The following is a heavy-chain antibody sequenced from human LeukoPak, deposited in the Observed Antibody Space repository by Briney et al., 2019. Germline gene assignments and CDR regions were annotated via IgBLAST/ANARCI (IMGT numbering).Heavy chain of an antibody. CDR1: GFTFSSYA. CDR2: ISGSGGST. J-gene: IGHJ3*02. CDR3: AREFDYYDSSGSRDYAFDI. V-gene: IGHV3-23*01. Sequence: GGSLRLSCAASGFTFSSYAMSWVRQAPGKGLEWVSAISGSGGSTYYADSVKGRFTISRGNSKNTLYLQMNSLRAEDTAVYYCAREFDYYDSSGSRDYAFDIWGQGTMVTVSS. D-gene: IGHD3-22*01.